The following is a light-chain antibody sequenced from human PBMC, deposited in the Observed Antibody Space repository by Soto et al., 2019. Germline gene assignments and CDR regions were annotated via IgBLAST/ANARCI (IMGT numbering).Light chain of an antibody. CDR2: EVF. CDR3: SSYTTTNTLYV. CDR1: NSDGGGYNY. J-gene: IGLJ1*01. Sequence: QSALTQPASVSGSPGQSITIPCTGTNSDGGGYNYVSWYQHHPGKAPKLMIYEVFNRPSGVSSRFSGSKSGSTASLTISGLQAEDEAEYYCSSYTTTNTLYVFGTGTKLTVL. V-gene: IGLV2-14*01.